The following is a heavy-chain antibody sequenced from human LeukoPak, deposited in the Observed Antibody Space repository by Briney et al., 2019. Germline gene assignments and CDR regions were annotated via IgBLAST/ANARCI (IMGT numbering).Heavy chain of an antibody. D-gene: IGHD5-24*01. V-gene: IGHV4-31*03. Sequence: PSETLSLTCTVSGGSISSGGYYWSWIRQHPGKGLEWIGYIYYSGSTYYNPSLKSRATISVDTSKNQFSLKPSSVTAADTAVYYCARGDGYIHFDYWGQGTLVTVSS. CDR3: ARGDGYIHFDY. CDR2: IYYSGST. J-gene: IGHJ4*02. CDR1: GGSISSGGYY.